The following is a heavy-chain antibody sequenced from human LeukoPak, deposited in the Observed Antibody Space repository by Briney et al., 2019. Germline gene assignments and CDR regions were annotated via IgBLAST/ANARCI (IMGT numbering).Heavy chain of an antibody. D-gene: IGHD3-16*01. CDR3: AKTPPGRGGYNWFEP. V-gene: IGHV4-4*07. CDR1: GGSISGYY. Sequence: SETLSLTCTVSGGSISGYYWSWIRQPAGKGLEWIGRVYTSGSTNYNPSLKSRVTMSIDTSKNQVSLNLSSVTAADTPVYYCAKTPPGRGGYNWFEPWGQGTLVTVSS. CDR2: VYTSGST. J-gene: IGHJ5*02.